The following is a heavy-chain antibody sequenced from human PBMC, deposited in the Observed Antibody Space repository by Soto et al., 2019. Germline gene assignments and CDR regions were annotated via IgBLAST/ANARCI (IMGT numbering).Heavy chain of an antibody. J-gene: IGHJ6*02. CDR3: ARHPNGMDV. V-gene: IGHV5-51*01. CDR1: GYIFPNYW. Sequence: GESLKISCKASGYIFPNYWVAWVRQMPAKGLEWMGIIYPGDSETRYSPSFQGQVTISADKSINTVYLQGTSLKASDTATYYCARHPNGMDVWGRGTAVTVSS. CDR2: IYPGDSET.